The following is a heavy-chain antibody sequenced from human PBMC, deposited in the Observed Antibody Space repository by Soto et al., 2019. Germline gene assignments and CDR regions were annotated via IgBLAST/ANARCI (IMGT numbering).Heavy chain of an antibody. J-gene: IGHJ5*02. CDR1: GFTFSTSI. Sequence: QVQLVEAGGGVVQPGRSLRLSCAASGFTFSTSIVHWVRQAPGKGLEWVAVMSYDGRNIHYADSVKGRFTISRDNSKNTVYLHMSSLRGEDTAGYFCARDHLPAGFDAWGQGTLVTVSS. V-gene: IGHV3-30*04. CDR2: MSYDGRNI. CDR3: ARDHLPAGFDA.